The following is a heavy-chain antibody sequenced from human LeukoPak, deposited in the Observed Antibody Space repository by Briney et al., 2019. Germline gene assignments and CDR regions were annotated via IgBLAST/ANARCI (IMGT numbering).Heavy chain of an antibody. D-gene: IGHD1-7*01. CDR2: IIPIFGTA. V-gene: IGHV1-69*05. Sequence: GASVKVSCKASGGTFSSYAISWVRQALGQGLEWMGRIIPIFGTANYAQKFQGRVTITTDESTSTAYMELSSLRSEDTAVYYCASSGLLELQAFDYWGQGTLVTVSS. CDR1: GGTFSSYA. J-gene: IGHJ4*02. CDR3: ASSGLLELQAFDY.